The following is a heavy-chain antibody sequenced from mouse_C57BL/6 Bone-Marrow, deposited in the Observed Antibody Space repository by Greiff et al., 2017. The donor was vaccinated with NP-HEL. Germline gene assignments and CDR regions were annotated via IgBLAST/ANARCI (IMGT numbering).Heavy chain of an antibody. Sequence: VQLKESGGGLVKPGGSLKLSCAASGFTFSSYAMSWVRQTPEKRLEWVATISDGGSYTYYPDNVKGRFTISRDNAKNNLYLQMSHLKSEDTAMYYCARVAVDAMDYWGQGTSVTVSS. J-gene: IGHJ4*01. CDR2: ISDGGSYT. CDR3: ARVAVDAMDY. V-gene: IGHV5-4*01. D-gene: IGHD1-1*01. CDR1: GFTFSSYA.